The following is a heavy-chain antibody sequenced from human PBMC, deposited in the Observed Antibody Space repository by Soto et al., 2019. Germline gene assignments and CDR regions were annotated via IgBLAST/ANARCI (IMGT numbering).Heavy chain of an antibody. J-gene: IGHJ4*02. D-gene: IGHD7-27*01. V-gene: IGHV6-1*01. CDR2: TYYRSRWQT. CDR3: AKENWANPDS. CDR1: GDSVSSNDAT. Sequence: PSQTLSLTCAISGDSVSSNDATWDWIRQSPSRGLEWLGRTYYRSRWQTDYAISVKSRISINPGTSNNLTVEDTAVYYCAKENWANPDSWGQGTLVTGS.